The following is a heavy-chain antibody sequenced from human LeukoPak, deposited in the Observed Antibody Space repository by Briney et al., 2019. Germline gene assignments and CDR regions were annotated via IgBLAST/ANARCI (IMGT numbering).Heavy chain of an antibody. CDR3: ARDGYSSSFYFDY. D-gene: IGHD6-6*01. CDR2: INSDGSRT. V-gene: IGHV3-74*01. J-gene: IGHJ4*02. CDR1: GFTFSNYW. Sequence: GSLRLSCAASGFTFSNYWMHWARQAPGKGLVWVSRINSDGSRTTYADSVKGRFTISRDNAKNTLYLQMNSLRAEDTAVYYCARDGYSSSFYFDYWGQGTLVTVSS.